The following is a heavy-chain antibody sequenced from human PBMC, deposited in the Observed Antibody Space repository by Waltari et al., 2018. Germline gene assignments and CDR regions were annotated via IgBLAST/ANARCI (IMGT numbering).Heavy chain of an antibody. V-gene: IGHV1-46*03. CDR2: INPSGGST. Sequence: QVQLVQSGAEVKKPGASVKVSCKASGYTFTSYYMHWVRQAPGQGLEWMGIINPSGGSTSYAQKFQGGVTMTRETSTSPVYMELSSLRSEDTAVYYCAGVTMVQGVVYYYYYGMDVWGQGTTVTVSS. D-gene: IGHD3-10*01. CDR3: AGVTMVQGVVYYYYYGMDV. J-gene: IGHJ6*02. CDR1: GYTFTSYY.